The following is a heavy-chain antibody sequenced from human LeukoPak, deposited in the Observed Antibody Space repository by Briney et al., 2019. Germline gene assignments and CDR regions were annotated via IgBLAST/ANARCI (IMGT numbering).Heavy chain of an antibody. CDR1: GDSINSGRYY. CDR3: ARTTEDCSSTSCYQYWFDP. V-gene: IGHV4-61*02. J-gene: IGHJ5*02. D-gene: IGHD2-2*01. CDR2: IYSSGRT. Sequence: PSQTLSLTCTVSGDSINSGRYYWSWIRQPAGKGLEWIGRIYSSGRTNYNPSLKSRVTISVDTSKNQISLKVRSATAADTAVYYCARTTEDCSSTSCYQYWFDPWGQGTLVTVSS.